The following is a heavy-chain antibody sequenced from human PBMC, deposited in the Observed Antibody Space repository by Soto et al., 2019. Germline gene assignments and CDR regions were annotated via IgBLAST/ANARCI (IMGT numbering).Heavy chain of an antibody. J-gene: IGHJ4*02. CDR3: TTANSRWLVNRLGY. V-gene: IGHV3-15*07. Sequence: PGGSLRLSCAASGFTFSNAWMNWVRQAPGKGLEWVGRIKSKTDGGTIEYAAPAKGRFTISGDDSKNTLYLQMNSLKTEDKAVYYCTTANSRWLVNRLGYWGQGTLVTVSS. CDR2: IKSKTDGGTI. CDR1: GFTFSNAW. D-gene: IGHD6-19*01.